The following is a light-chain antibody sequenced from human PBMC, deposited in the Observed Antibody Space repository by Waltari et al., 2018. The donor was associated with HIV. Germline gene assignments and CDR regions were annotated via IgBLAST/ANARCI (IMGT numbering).Light chain of an antibody. CDR1: QSIGSW. Sequence: DIQMTQSPSTLYASVGDRVNITCRASQSIGSWLAWYQQKPGKAPKLLIYKASSLQSGVPSRFSGSGSGTEFTLTISSLQPDDFATYYCQQYNSYWTFGQGTKVEIK. V-gene: IGKV1-5*03. CDR3: QQYNSYWT. J-gene: IGKJ1*01. CDR2: KAS.